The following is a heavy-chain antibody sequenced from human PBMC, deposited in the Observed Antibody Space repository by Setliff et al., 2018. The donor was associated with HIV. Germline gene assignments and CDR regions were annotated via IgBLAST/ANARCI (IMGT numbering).Heavy chain of an antibody. D-gene: IGHD6-19*01. V-gene: IGHV6-1*01. CDR3: ARANHGIAVAGKHYYYYYYMDV. CDR1: GDSVSSNSAA. Sequence: PSQTLSLTCAISGDSVSSNSAAWNWVRQSPSRGLEWLGRTYYRSKWYSDYAVSVKSRITINPDTSKTQFSLQLNSVTPEDTAVYYCARANHGIAVAGKHYYYYYYMDVWGKGTTVTVSS. CDR2: TYYRSKWYS. J-gene: IGHJ6*03.